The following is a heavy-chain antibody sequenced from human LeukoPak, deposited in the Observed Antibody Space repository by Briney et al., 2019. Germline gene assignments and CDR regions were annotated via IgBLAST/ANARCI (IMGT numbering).Heavy chain of an antibody. V-gene: IGHV5-51*01. CDR2: IYPGDSDP. CDR1: GYTFTTYW. D-gene: IGHD6-13*01. Sequence: GASLKISCKCSGYTFTTYWIGWVRQLPGKGLGWMGIIYPGDSDPRYSPSFQGQVTISADTSISTAYLRWSSLKASDSAMYYCVRHGLGSSWFGFDNWGQGTLVTVSS. J-gene: IGHJ4*02. CDR3: VRHGLGSSWFGFDN.